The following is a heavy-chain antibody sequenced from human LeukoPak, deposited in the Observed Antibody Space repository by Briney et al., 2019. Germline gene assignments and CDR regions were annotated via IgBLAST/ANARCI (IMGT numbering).Heavy chain of an antibody. V-gene: IGHV3-7*01. J-gene: IGHJ5*02. CDR1: GFSFSSSW. Sequence: GGSLRLSRAASGFSFSSSWMSWVRQAPGKGLEWVANIKQDGREEYYVDSVKGRFTISRDNAKNSLYLQMTSLRAEDTAVYYCARSTGWRNWFDPWGQGTLVTVSS. CDR3: ARSTGWRNWFDP. CDR2: IKQDGREE. D-gene: IGHD6-19*01.